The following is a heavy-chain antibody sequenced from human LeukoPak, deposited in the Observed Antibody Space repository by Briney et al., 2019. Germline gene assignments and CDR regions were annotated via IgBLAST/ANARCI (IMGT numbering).Heavy chain of an antibody. CDR3: AQDRPIMHFDP. V-gene: IGHV3-23*01. J-gene: IGHJ5*02. CDR2: ISGSGSGT. D-gene: IGHD2-8*01. CDR1: GFIFYSYA. Sequence: GGSLRLSCAASGFIFYSYAMNWVRQAPGKGLEWVSAISGSGSGTYYADSVKGRFTISRDNSKNTLYLQMSSLRAEDTALYYCAQDRPIMHFDPWGQGTLVTVSS.